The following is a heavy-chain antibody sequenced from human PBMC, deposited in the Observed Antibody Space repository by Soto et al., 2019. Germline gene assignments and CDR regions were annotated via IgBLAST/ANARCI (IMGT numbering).Heavy chain of an antibody. CDR1: GFSLSTSKVG. D-gene: IGHD3-16*01. CDR2: IYWDDNK. J-gene: IGHJ4*02. CDR3: AHLTRIRRMTYHYIFVS. V-gene: IGHV2-5*02. Sequence: QITLKKSGPTLVKPTQTLTLTCTFSGFSLSTSKVGVDWIRQPPGKALEWLTLIYWDDNKHYSPSLKSRLTTAKYSSKIQVVVTMTKMDSVHTARYYCAHLTRIRRMTYHYIFVSWCLASLVTVTS.